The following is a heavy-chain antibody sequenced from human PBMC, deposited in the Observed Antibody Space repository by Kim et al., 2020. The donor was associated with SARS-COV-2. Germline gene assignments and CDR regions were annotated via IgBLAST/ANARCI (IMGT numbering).Heavy chain of an antibody. Sequence: GTTYCNPSLKIRVTISVDTSKNQFALKLSSVTAADTAVYYCARDLGYQIKWGQGTLVTVSS. CDR2: GTT. J-gene: IGHJ4*02. D-gene: IGHD2-2*01. V-gene: IGHV4-31*02. CDR3: ARDLGYQIK.